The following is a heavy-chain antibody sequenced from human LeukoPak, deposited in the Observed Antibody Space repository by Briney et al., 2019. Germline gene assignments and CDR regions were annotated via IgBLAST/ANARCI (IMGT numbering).Heavy chain of an antibody. CDR3: ARDLSSDPYYYYGMDV. CDR1: GGSISSYY. Sequence: SETLSLTCTVSGGSISSYYWSWIRQPPGKGLEWIGYIYYSGSTNYNPSLKSRVTISVDTSKNQFSLKLSSVTAADTAVYYCARDLSSDPYYYYGMDVWGQGTTVTVSS. V-gene: IGHV4-59*01. J-gene: IGHJ6*02. CDR2: IYYSGST.